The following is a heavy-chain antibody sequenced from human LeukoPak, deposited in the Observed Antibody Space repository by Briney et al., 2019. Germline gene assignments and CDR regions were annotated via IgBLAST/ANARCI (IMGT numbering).Heavy chain of an antibody. CDR2: FDPEDGET. Sequence: ASVTVSCKVSGYTLTELSMHWVRQAPGKGLEWMGGFDPEDGETIYAQKFQGRVTMTEDTSTDTAYMELSSLRSEDTAVYYCATKGYYDYVWGSYRRRNAFDIWGQGTMVTVSS. J-gene: IGHJ3*02. CDR3: ATKGYYDYVWGSYRRRNAFDI. V-gene: IGHV1-24*01. CDR1: GYTLTELS. D-gene: IGHD3-16*02.